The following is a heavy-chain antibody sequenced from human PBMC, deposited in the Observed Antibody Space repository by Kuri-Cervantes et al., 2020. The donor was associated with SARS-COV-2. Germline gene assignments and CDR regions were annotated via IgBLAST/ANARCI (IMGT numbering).Heavy chain of an antibody. J-gene: IGHJ4*02. Sequence: SQTLSLTCAVYGGSFSGYYWSWIRQPPGKGLEWIGEINHSGSTNYNPSPKSRITISVDTSKNQFSLKLSSVTAADTAVYYCARGSGYCSGGSCYPIDYWGQGTLVTVSS. D-gene: IGHD2-15*01. CDR1: GGSFSGYY. CDR3: ARGSGYCSGGSCYPIDY. CDR2: INHSGST. V-gene: IGHV4-34*01.